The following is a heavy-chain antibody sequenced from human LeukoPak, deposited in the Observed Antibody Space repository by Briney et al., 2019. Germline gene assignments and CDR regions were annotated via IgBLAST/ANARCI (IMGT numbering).Heavy chain of an antibody. D-gene: IGHD2-2*01. J-gene: IGHJ4*02. CDR2: FDPEDGET. CDR3: ATVGRQYQLLPGWDY. Sequence: VASVTVSCKVSGYTLTELSMHWVRQAPGKGLEWMGGFDPEDGETIYAQKFQGRVTMTEDTSTDTAYMELSSLRSEDTAVYYCATVGRQYQLLPGWDYWGQGTLVTVSS. CDR1: GYTLTELS. V-gene: IGHV1-24*01.